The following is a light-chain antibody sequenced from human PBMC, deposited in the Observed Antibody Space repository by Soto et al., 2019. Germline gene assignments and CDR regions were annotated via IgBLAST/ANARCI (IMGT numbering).Light chain of an antibody. Sequence: DIQMTQSPSTLSASVGDRVTITCRASQSISSWLAWYQQKPGKAPKLLIYGASNLQSGVPSRFIGSGSGTHFTLSINSLRPEDFATYYCQQSFAAPVTFGGGTKVEI. V-gene: IGKV1-39*01. CDR2: GAS. J-gene: IGKJ4*01. CDR3: QQSFAAPVT. CDR1: QSISSW.